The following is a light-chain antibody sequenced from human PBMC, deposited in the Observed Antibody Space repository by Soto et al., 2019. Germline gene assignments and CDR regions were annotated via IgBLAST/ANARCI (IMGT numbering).Light chain of an antibody. J-gene: IGKJ1*01. CDR2: DAS. V-gene: IGKV3-15*01. CDR3: QQYYTWPRGT. CDR1: QSVITN. Sequence: EIVMTQSPGTLSVSPGGRAALSCRASQSVITNLAWYQQKPGQAPRLLFFDASTGATGIPARFSGSGSGIEFTLTISSLQSADVAVYYCQQYYTWPRGTFGQGTKVEV.